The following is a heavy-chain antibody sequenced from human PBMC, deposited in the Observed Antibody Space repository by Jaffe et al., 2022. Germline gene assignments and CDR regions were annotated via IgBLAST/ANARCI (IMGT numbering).Heavy chain of an antibody. D-gene: IGHD5-12*01. J-gene: IGHJ3*02. Sequence: EVQLVESGGGLVQPGGSLRLSCAASGFTFSSYEMNWVRQAPGKGLEWVSYISSSGSTIYYADSVKGRFTISRDNAKNSLYLQMNSLRAEDTAVYYCASLGLWEMATMPHAFDIWGQGTMVTVSS. CDR1: GFTFSSYE. CDR3: ASLGLWEMATMPHAFDI. CDR2: ISSSGSTI. V-gene: IGHV3-48*03.